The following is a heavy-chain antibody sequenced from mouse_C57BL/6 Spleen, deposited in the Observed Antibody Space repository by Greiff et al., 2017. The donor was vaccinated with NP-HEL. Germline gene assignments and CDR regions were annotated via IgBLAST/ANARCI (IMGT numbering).Heavy chain of an antibody. CDR3: ARMSYDYDVAYFDY. D-gene: IGHD2-4*01. Sequence: VQLKESGPGLVAPSQSLSITCTVSGFSLTSYAISWVRQPPGKGLEWLGVIWTGGGTNYNSALKSRLSISKDNSKSQVFLKMNSLQTDDTARYYCARMSYDYDVAYFDYWGKGTTLTVSS. CDR2: IWTGGGT. V-gene: IGHV2-9-1*01. J-gene: IGHJ2*01. CDR1: GFSLTSYA.